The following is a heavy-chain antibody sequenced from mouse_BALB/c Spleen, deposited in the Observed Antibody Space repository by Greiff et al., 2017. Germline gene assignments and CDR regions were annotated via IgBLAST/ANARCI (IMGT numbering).Heavy chain of an antibody. V-gene: IGHV5-12-2*01. CDR2: ISNGGGST. CDR1: GFTFSSYT. Sequence: EVQGVESGGGLVQPGGSLKLSCAASGFTFSSYTMSWVRQTPEKRLEWVAYISNGGGSTYYPDTVKGRFTISRDNAKNTLYLQMSSLKSEDTAMYYCARHEGGYAMDYWGQGTSVTVSS. J-gene: IGHJ4*01. CDR3: ARHEGGYAMDY.